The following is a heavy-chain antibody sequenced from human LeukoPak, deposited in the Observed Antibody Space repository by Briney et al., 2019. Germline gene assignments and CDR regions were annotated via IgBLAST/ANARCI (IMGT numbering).Heavy chain of an antibody. CDR2: INPNSGGT. CDR1: GYTFTDFY. Sequence: ASVKVSCKASGYTFTDFYIHRVRQAPGQGLEWMGWINPNSGGTNYAQKFQGRVTMTRDTSISTAYIELSRLRSDDTAVYYCARVAVLMLYGSSFYYLDYWGQGALVTVSS. J-gene: IGHJ4*02. D-gene: IGHD2-8*01. V-gene: IGHV1-2*02. CDR3: ARVAVLMLYGSSFYYLDY.